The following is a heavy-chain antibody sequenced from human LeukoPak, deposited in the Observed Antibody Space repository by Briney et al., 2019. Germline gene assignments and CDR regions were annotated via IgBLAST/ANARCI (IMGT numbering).Heavy chain of an antibody. CDR3: ARGPDYDSSGYLHV. CDR1: GGSISSSSYY. Sequence: PSETLSLTCTVSGGSISSSSYYWGWIRQPPGKGLEWIGSIYYSGSTYYNPSLKSRVTISVDTSKNQFSLKLSSVTAADTAVYYCARGPDYDSSGYLHVWGQGTLVTVSS. CDR2: IYYSGST. V-gene: IGHV4-39*07. J-gene: IGHJ4*02. D-gene: IGHD3-22*01.